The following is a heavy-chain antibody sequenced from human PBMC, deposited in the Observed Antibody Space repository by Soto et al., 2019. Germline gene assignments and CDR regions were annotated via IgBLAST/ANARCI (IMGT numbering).Heavy chain of an antibody. V-gene: IGHV4-34*01. J-gene: IGHJ4*02. CDR2: INESGST. CDR3: ARGSGIVALPGELEDVNYDY. Sequence: QVQLQQWGAGLVKHSETLSLSCAVYGQSFSGHSWAWIRQPPGKGLEWIGEINESGSTYYNPSLKSRFTISTDTSKNQFSLKLSSVSAADTAAYFCARGSGIVALPGELEDVNYDYWGQGTLVNVSS. D-gene: IGHD1-1*01. CDR1: GQSFSGHS.